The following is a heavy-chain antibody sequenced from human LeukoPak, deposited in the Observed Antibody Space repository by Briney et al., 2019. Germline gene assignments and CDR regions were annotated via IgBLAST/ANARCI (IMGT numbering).Heavy chain of an antibody. J-gene: IGHJ4*01. CDR3: AKDFGDFYPPLFDS. CDR2: ISGSGGST. V-gene: IGHV3-23*01. CDR1: GFTFSSYA. Sequence: GGSLRLSCAASGFTFSSYAMSWVRQAPGKGLQWVSGISGSGGSTYYADSVRGRVTCSRDDSKSAVSLVMNSLRAEDTAVYYCAKDFGDFYPPLFDSWGHGTLVTVSS. D-gene: IGHD4-17*01.